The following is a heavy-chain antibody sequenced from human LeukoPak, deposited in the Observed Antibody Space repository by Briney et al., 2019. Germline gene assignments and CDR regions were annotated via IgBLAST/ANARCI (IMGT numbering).Heavy chain of an antibody. Sequence: GGSLRLSCVASGFPFSNHGMHWVRQAPGKGLEWVAVIWYDGSQKYYADSVKGRFTISRDNSKNTLYLQMNSLRAEDTAVYYCARYGSGKNFDYWGQGTLVTVSS. J-gene: IGHJ4*02. CDR2: IWYDGSQK. CDR1: GFPFSNHG. V-gene: IGHV3-33*08. CDR3: ARYGSGKNFDY. D-gene: IGHD3-10*01.